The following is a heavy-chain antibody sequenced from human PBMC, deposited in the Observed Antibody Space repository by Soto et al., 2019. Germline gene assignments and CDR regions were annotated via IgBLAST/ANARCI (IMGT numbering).Heavy chain of an antibody. CDR1: GFTFSSYD. J-gene: IGHJ6*03. V-gene: IGHV3-13*01. CDR2: IGTAGDT. Sequence: GGSLRLSCAASGFTFSSYDMHWVRQATGKGLEWVSAIGTAGDTYYPGSVKGRFTISRENAKNSLYLQMNSLRAGDTVVYYCARGGNYDFWSGSGGYYYMDVWGKGTTVTVSS. D-gene: IGHD3-3*01. CDR3: ARGGNYDFWSGSGGYYYMDV.